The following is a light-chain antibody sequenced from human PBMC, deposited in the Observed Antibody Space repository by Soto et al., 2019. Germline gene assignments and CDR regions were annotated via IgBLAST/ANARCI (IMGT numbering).Light chain of an antibody. CDR1: QSVASNY. CDR3: HLSDSLPLT. Sequence: TNSPGTLSLSPCGRATLSCRTSQSVASNYLGWYQQKPGQAPRVLIFDASIRATGIPDRFSASGSGSDFTLTISRLEPDDFAVYYCHLSDSLPLTLGGGTKVDIK. V-gene: IGKV3-20*01. J-gene: IGKJ4*01. CDR2: DAS.